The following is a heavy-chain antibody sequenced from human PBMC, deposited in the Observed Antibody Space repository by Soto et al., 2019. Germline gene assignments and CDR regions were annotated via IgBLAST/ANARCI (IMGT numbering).Heavy chain of an antibody. D-gene: IGHD6-13*01. Sequence: QVQLVQSGAEVKKPGASVKVSCQASGYTFNTYGINWVRQAPGQGLEWMGWISAYNGNTNYAEKVRGRVTMTTDTSTSTAYMELRSLRSDDTAVYYCAREALYSSGWYYSDYWGQGTPVTVSS. J-gene: IGHJ4*02. V-gene: IGHV1-18*01. CDR3: AREALYSSGWYYSDY. CDR1: GYTFNTYG. CDR2: ISAYNGNT.